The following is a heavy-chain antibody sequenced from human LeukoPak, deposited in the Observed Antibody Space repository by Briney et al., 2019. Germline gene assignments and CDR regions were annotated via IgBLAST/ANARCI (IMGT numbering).Heavy chain of an antibody. J-gene: IGHJ4*02. Sequence: SETLSLTCTVSGGSISSYHWIWIRQPPGKGLEWIGYIHYSGSTNFNPSLKSRVTTSVDTSKNQFSLKLSSVTAADTAVYYCARGLGVITMVRGVIIEPPTYWGQGTLVTVSS. V-gene: IGHV4-59*12. CDR2: IHYSGST. D-gene: IGHD3-10*01. CDR1: GGSISSYH. CDR3: ARGLGVITMVRGVIIEPPTY.